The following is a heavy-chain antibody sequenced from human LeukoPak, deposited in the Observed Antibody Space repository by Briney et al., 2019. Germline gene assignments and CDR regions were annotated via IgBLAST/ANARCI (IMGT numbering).Heavy chain of an antibody. CDR1: GFTFSNAW. CDR3: TTAGTQGGNYYYGMDV. V-gene: IGHV3-15*07. D-gene: IGHD6-13*01. Sequence: GGSLRLSCAASGFTFSNAWMNWVRQAPGKGLEWVGRIKSKTDGGTTDYAAPVKGRFTISRDDSKNTLYLQMNSLKTEDTAVYSCTTAGTQGGNYYYGMDVGGKGPTATAS. J-gene: IGHJ6*04. CDR2: IKSKTDGGTT.